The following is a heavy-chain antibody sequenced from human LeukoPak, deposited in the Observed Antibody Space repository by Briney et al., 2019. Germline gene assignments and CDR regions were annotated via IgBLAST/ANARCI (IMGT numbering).Heavy chain of an antibody. J-gene: IGHJ4*02. CDR2: ISSSGSTI. D-gene: IGHD6-13*01. CDR1: GFTFSDYY. CDR3: ARELWQQLVHCYFDC. V-gene: IGHV3-11*01. Sequence: PGGSLRLSCEVSGFTFSDYYMSWIRQAPGKGLEWVSYISSSGSTIYYADSVKGRFTISRDNAKNSLYLQMNSLRAEDTAVYYCARELWQQLVHCYFDCWGQGTLVTVSS.